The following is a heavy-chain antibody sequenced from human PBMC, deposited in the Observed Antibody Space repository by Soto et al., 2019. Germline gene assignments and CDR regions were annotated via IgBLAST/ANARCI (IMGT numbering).Heavy chain of an antibody. Sequence: DVRLVESGGGLVQPGGSLRLSCTASGFSVGRLFMTWVRQGPGKGLEWVSVLSSDDNTYYADSVKGRFTISRDISKNTLFLEMNSLRAEDTAVYHCARDIFGGSYDFWHGGQGTLVTVSS. V-gene: IGHV3-66*01. CDR2: LSSDDNT. CDR3: ARDIFGGSYDFWH. J-gene: IGHJ4*02. CDR1: GFSVGRLF. D-gene: IGHD3-3*01.